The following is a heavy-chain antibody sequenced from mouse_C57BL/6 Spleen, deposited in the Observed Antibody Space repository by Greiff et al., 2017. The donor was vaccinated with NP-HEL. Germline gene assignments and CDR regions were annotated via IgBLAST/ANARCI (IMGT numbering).Heavy chain of an antibody. CDR2: ISSGSSTI. J-gene: IGHJ4*01. CDR1: GFTFSDYG. D-gene: IGHD2-4*01. Sequence: EVTLQESGGGLVKPGGSLKLSCAASGFTFSDYGMHWVRQAPEKGLAWVAYISSGSSTIYYADTVKGRFTISRDNAKNTLFLQMTSLRSEDTAMYYCASSDYEGYYAMDYWGQGTSVTVSS. V-gene: IGHV5-17*01. CDR3: ASSDYEGYYAMDY.